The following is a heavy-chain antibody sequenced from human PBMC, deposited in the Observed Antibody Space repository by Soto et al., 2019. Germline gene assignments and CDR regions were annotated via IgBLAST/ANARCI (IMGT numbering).Heavy chain of an antibody. CDR2: ISVAGTA. Sequence: LRLSGAASGFTVTSNYITWVRQATGKGLEWVSVISVAGTAHYAESVKGRVTVTRDKSENTVYLQMDSLRAEDTAVYYCARAVRSGYNYYYYNGMDVWGQGTTVTVSS. V-gene: IGHV3-53*01. J-gene: IGHJ6*02. D-gene: IGHD5-12*01. CDR3: ARAVRSGYNYYYYNGMDV. CDR1: GFTVTSNY.